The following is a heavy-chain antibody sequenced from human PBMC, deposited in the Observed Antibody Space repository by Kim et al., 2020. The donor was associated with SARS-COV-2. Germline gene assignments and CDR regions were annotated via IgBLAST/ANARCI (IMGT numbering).Heavy chain of an antibody. CDR3: ARALLYCSSTSCYTMDYYYGMDV. Sequence: SETLSLTCTVSGGSVSSGSYYWSWIRQPPGKGLEWIGYIYYSGSTNYNPSLKSRVTISVDTSKNQFSLKLSSVTAADTAVYYCARALLYCSSTSCYTMDYYYGMDVWGQGTTVTVSS. D-gene: IGHD2-2*02. V-gene: IGHV4-61*01. J-gene: IGHJ6*02. CDR2: IYYSGST. CDR1: GGSVSSGSYY.